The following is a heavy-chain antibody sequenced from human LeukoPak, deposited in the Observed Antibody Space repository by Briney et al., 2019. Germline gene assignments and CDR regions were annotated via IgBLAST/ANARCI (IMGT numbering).Heavy chain of an antibody. Sequence: GGSLRLSCAASGYRFSTSHMHWVRQGSGRGLEWVSSIASTGETYYAPSVKGRFTISRENAKNSLYLQINSLRGGDTAIYHCVRGGEIGLDYWGQGTLVTVSS. CDR3: VRGGEIGLDY. J-gene: IGHJ4*02. CDR1: GYRFSTSH. V-gene: IGHV3-13*01. D-gene: IGHD3-16*01. CDR2: IASTGET.